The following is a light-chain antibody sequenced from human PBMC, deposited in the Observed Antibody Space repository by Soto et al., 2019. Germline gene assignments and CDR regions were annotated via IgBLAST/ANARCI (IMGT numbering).Light chain of an antibody. CDR3: QQYNSYST. CDR1: QSVSSS. Sequence: DIVMTQSPSTLSSSVGDRATITCRASQSVSSSLAWYQQKPGKAPRLLINGASTRESGIPARFSGSGSGTEFTLTISRLQPEDFAAYYCQQYNSYSTFGQGTKVDIK. CDR2: GAS. J-gene: IGKJ1*01. V-gene: IGKV1-5*01.